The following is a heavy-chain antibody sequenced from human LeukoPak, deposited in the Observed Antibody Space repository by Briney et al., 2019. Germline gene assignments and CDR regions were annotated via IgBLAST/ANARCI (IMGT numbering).Heavy chain of an antibody. CDR2: ISSSGTII. Sequence: GGSLRLSCKASGFTFSSYEMNWVRQAPGKGLEWVSHISSSGTIIYYADSVKGRFTISRDNAKNSLYLQMNSLRAEDTAVYYCARALTSWGQGTLVTVSS. CDR1: GFTFSSYE. V-gene: IGHV3-48*03. CDR3: ARALTS. J-gene: IGHJ4*02. D-gene: IGHD4-11*01.